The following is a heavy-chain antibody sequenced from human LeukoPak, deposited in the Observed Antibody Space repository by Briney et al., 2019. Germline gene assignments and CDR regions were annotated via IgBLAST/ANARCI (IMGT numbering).Heavy chain of an antibody. CDR1: GGTFSSYA. V-gene: IGHV1-69*04. J-gene: IGHJ5*02. Sequence: GASVKVSCKASGGTFSSYAISWVRQAPGQGLEWMGRIIPILGIANYPQKFQGRVTITADKSTSTAYMELSSLRSEDTAVYYCARDRNGLRYFDWLITSHPYNWFDPWGQGTLVTVSS. D-gene: IGHD3-9*01. CDR3: ARDRNGLRYFDWLITSHPYNWFDP. CDR2: IIPILGIA.